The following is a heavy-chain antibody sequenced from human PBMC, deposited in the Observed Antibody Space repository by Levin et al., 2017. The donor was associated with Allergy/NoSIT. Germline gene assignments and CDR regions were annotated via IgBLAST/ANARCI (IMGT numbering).Heavy chain of an antibody. CDR2: IPYTGNT. CDR3: ARGGGPQRRLDP. D-gene: IGHD1-1*01. V-gene: IGHV4-30-4*01. CDR1: GGSISSGDYY. Sequence: SCSVSGGSISSGDYYWNWIRQPPGKGLEWLGNIPYTGNTFNNPSLKSRLAMSVDTSKNQFSLSLHSVTAADTAMYYCARGGGPQRRLDPWGQGTLVIISS. J-gene: IGHJ5*02.